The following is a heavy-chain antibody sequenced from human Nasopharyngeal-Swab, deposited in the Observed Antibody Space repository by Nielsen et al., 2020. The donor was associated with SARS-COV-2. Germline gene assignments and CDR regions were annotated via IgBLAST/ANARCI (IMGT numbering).Heavy chain of an antibody. J-gene: IGHJ6*02. CDR3: TRRGYNWNYVYYYGMDV. Sequence: GESLKISCAASGFTFSNAWMSWVRQAPGKGLEWVGRIKSKTDGGTTDYAAPVKGRFTISRDDSKNTLYLQMNSLKTEDTAVYYCTRRGYNWNYVYYYGMDVWGQGTTVTVSS. CDR1: GFTFSNAW. D-gene: IGHD1-7*01. V-gene: IGHV3-15*01. CDR2: IKSKTDGGTT.